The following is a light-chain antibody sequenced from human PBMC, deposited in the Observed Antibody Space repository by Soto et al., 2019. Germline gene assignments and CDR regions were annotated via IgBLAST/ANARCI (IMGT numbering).Light chain of an antibody. J-gene: IGLJ1*01. Sequence: QSALTQPPSASGSPGQSVTISCTGTSSDVGGYDYVSWYQQHPGKAPELIIYEVNKRPSGVPDRFSGSKSGNTASLTVSGLQAEDEADYYCNSYSGSNNLVVFGTGTKLTVL. CDR2: EVN. CDR3: NSYSGSNNLVV. V-gene: IGLV2-8*01. CDR1: SSDVGGYDY.